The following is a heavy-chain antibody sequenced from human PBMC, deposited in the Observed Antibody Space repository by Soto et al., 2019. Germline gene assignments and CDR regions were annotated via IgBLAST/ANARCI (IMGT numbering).Heavy chain of an antibody. J-gene: IGHJ3*02. CDR1: GFTFTSSA. V-gene: IGHV1-58*01. CDR2: IVVGSGNT. D-gene: IGHD6-19*01. CDR3: ARDHSVAGTFIFAFDI. Sequence: GASVKVSCKASGFTFTSSAVQWVRQARGQRLEWIGWIVVGSGNTKYAQKFQERVTITRDTSTSTAYMELSSLRSEDTAVYYCARDHSVAGTFIFAFDIWGQGTMVTVSS.